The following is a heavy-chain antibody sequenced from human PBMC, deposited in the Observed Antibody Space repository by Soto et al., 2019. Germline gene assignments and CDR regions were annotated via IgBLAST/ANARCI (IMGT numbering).Heavy chain of an antibody. CDR1: GYTFSNFW. J-gene: IGHJ4*02. Sequence: GESLKISCQSSGYTFSNFWIGWVRQLPGKGLEWMGIIYPGDHETRYSPSFHGKVTISADRSINTAYLQWNSLEASDTAIYYCAVFRSSWFGDGRLDSWGPGTLVTVSS. D-gene: IGHD6-13*01. CDR3: AVFRSSWFGDGRLDS. V-gene: IGHV5-51*01. CDR2: IYPGDHET.